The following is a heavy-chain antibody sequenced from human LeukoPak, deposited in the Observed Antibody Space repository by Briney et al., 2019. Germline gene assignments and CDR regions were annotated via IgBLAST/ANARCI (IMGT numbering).Heavy chain of an antibody. Sequence: PSETLSLTCAVYGGSFRGYYWSWIRQPPGKGLEWIGEINHSGSTNYNPSLKSRVTISVDTSKNQFSLKLSSVTAADTAVYYCAGSDGYWGQGTLVTVSS. CDR1: GGSFRGYY. CDR3: AGSDGY. J-gene: IGHJ4*02. CDR2: INHSGST. V-gene: IGHV4-34*01.